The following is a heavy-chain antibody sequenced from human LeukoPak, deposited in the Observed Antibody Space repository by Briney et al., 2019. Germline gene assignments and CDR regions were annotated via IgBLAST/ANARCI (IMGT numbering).Heavy chain of an antibody. J-gene: IGHJ6*03. V-gene: IGHV1-2*02. D-gene: IGHD2-2*01. CDR2: IDPNSGGT. Sequence: ASVKVSCKASGYIFSGYYIHWVRQAPGQGLEWMGWIDPNSGGTKYAQEFQGRVTLTRDTSISTGYMELSRLRSDDTAVYYCAVDQIDYYSYYYMDVWGKGTTVTVSS. CDR3: AVDQIDYYSYYYMDV. CDR1: GYIFSGYY.